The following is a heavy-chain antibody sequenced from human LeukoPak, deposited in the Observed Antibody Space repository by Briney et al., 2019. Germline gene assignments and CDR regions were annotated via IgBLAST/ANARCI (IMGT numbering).Heavy chain of an antibody. J-gene: IGHJ4*02. CDR3: ARMTYLWGCSSTSCLTPFDY. CDR2: MKQDVSEK. Sequence: GGSLRLSCAASGFTFSSYWMSWVRQAPGKGLEWVANMKQDVSEKYYVDSVKGRFTISRDNAKNSVYLQMNSLRAEDTAVYYCARMTYLWGCSSTSCLTPFDYWGQGTLVTVSS. CDR1: GFTFSSYW. D-gene: IGHD2-2*01. V-gene: IGHV3-7*01.